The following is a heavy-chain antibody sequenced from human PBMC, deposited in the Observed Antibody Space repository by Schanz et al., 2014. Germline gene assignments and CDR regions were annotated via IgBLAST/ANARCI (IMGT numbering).Heavy chain of an antibody. D-gene: IGHD2-21*01. CDR2: IYSGGST. J-gene: IGHJ4*02. V-gene: IGHV3-53*01. Sequence: DVQLVDSGGGLVQPGGSLRLSCAASGFTVSNSYIHWVRQAPGKGLEWVSVIYSGGSTYYADSVKGRFTISRDNSKNTLYLQMNSLRAEDTAVYYCAKGQLLSYYFDYWGQGTLVTVSS. CDR1: GFTVSNSY. CDR3: AKGQLLSYYFDY.